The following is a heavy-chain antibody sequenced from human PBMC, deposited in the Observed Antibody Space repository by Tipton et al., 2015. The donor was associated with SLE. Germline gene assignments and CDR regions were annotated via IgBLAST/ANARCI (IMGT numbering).Heavy chain of an antibody. Sequence: GSLRLSCAASGFTFSSYSMNWVRQAPGKGLEWVSVIYSGGSTYYADSVKGRFTISRDNSKNTLYLQMNSLRAEDTAVYYCARDYLFWGQGTLVTVSS. CDR3: ARDYLF. J-gene: IGHJ4*02. CDR1: GFTFSSYS. V-gene: IGHV3-66*02. D-gene: IGHD3-16*01. CDR2: IYSGGST.